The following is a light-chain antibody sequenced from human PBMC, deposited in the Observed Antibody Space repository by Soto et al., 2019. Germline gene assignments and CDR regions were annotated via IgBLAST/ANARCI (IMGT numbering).Light chain of an antibody. CDR1: PGISSY. J-gene: IGKJ1*01. CDR3: LPHTSYPPCP. CDR2: AAS. Sequence: IHLSQGPPCLAACLGARFTMTSRPSPGISSYLAWYQQKPGKDPKLLIYAASTLQSGVPSRLSGSGYGTEFNIKISSMQHEDFANYYCLPHTSYPPCPSAQRTKV. V-gene: IGKV1-9*01.